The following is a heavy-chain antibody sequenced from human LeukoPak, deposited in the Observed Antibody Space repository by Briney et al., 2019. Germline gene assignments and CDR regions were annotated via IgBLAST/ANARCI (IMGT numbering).Heavy chain of an antibody. V-gene: IGHV1-69*05. CDR2: IIPIFGTA. Sequence: SVKVSCKASGGSFSSYAISWVRQAPGQGLEWMGRIIPIFGTANYAQKFQGRVTITTDESTSTAYMELSSLRSEDTAVYYCARVSMIAGGDAFDIWGQGTMVTVSS. CDR3: ARVSMIAGGDAFDI. D-gene: IGHD3-22*01. CDR1: GGSFSSYA. J-gene: IGHJ3*02.